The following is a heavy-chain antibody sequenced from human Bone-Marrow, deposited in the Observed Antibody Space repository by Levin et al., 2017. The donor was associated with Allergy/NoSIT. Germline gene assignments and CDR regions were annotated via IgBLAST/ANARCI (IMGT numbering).Heavy chain of an antibody. CDR3: ARGPYEWLRGHYYYYYYMDV. Sequence: ASVKVSCKASGGTFSSYTISWVRQAPGQGLEWMGRIIPILGIANYAQKFQGRVTITADKSTSTAYMELSSLRSEDTAVYYCARGPYEWLRGHYYYYYYMDVWGKGTTVTVSS. D-gene: IGHD5-12*01. J-gene: IGHJ6*03. CDR1: GGTFSSYT. CDR2: IIPILGIA. V-gene: IGHV1-69*02.